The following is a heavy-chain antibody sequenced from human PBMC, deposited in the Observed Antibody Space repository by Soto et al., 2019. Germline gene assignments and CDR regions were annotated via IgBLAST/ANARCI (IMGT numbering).Heavy chain of an antibody. CDR3: ARPGGSGTYYKFDY. Sequence: GESLKISCNGSGYAFINVWIGWVRQMPGKGLEWIGIIYPTNSETRYSPSFQGQVTMSVDKSTATAYLQWSSLQASDTGIYYCARPGGSGTYYKFDYWGQGTPVTVSS. CDR2: IYPTNSET. J-gene: IGHJ4*02. D-gene: IGHD3-10*01. CDR1: GYAFINVW. V-gene: IGHV5-51*01.